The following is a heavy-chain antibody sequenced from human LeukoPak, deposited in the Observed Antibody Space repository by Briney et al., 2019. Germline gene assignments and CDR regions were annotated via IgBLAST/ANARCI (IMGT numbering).Heavy chain of an antibody. J-gene: IGHJ4*02. CDR1: GFTVSNNY. Sequence: HPGGSLRLSCAASGFTVSNNYMSWVRQAPGKGLEWVSVIYSGGYTYYADSVKGRFTISRGNSKNTLYLQMNSLRAEDTAVYYCARDRGSGLDYWGQGTLVTVSS. CDR2: IYSGGYT. CDR3: ARDRGSGLDY. D-gene: IGHD3-10*01. V-gene: IGHV3-66*01.